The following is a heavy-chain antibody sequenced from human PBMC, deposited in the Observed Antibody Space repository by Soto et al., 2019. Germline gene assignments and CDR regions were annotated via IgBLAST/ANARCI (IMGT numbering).Heavy chain of an antibody. CDR2: IYWNDDD. Sequence: SGPTLVNPTQTLTLTCSFSGFSLTSSGVGVGWFRQPPGKALEWLGLIYWNDDDRYRASLHSRLTITKDTSKNQVVLTMTNMDPVDTATYYCAHRPGGSGFRYYFDYWGQGTLVTVLL. CDR1: GFSLTSSGVG. V-gene: IGHV2-5*01. D-gene: IGHD6-19*01. J-gene: IGHJ4*02. CDR3: AHRPGGSGFRYYFDY.